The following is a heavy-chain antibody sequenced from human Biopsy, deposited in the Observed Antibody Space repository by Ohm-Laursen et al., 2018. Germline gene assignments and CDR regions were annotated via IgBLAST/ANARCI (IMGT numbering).Heavy chain of an antibody. CDR2: ISPYNGDT. J-gene: IGHJ4*02. CDR1: GYTFTNYG. CDR3: VRDRWPHVTLLGLVVFDF. D-gene: IGHD3-3*01. V-gene: IGHV1-18*01. Sequence: SSVKVSCKASGYTFTNYGISWVRQAPGQGLEWMGWISPYNGDTDYAQKLQGRVTMTTDTSTSTAYMDLRSLRSDDTAVYYCVRDRWPHVTLLGLVVFDFWGQGTLVSVSS.